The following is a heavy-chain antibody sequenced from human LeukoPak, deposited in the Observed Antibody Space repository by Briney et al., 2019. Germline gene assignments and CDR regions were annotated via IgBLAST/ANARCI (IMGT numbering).Heavy chain of an antibody. D-gene: IGHD6-13*01. CDR3: VKDQGSSSWFDFDY. CDR1: GLTFSSSA. J-gene: IGHJ4*02. CDR2: INSNGGST. Sequence: GGSLRLSCSASGLTFSSSALHWVRQAPGKGLEYVSAINSNGGSTYYADSVKGRFTISRDNSKNTLYLQMSSLGAEDTAVYCCVKDQGSSSWFDFDYWGQGTLVTVSS. V-gene: IGHV3-64D*06.